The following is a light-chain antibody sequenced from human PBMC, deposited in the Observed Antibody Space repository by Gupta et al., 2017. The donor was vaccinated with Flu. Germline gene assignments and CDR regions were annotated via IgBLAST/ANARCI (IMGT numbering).Light chain of an antibody. V-gene: IGLV2-8*01. CDR2: EVT. Sequence: SVTIACTGSSSDVGGYKYVSWYQHHPGKAPKLRIYEVTKRPSGVPDLFSGSKSGNTASLTVSGLQAEDEGDYYCSSYAGDNRWVFGGGTSLTVL. CDR1: SSDVGGYKY. J-gene: IGLJ3*02. CDR3: SSYAGDNRWV.